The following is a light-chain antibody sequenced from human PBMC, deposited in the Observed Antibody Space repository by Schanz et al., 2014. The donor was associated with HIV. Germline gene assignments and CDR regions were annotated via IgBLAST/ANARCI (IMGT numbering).Light chain of an antibody. CDR1: SSNIGAGYD. CDR3: ASWDGGLNAMV. CDR2: DNN. Sequence: QSVLTQPPSVSGAPGQRVTISCTGSSSNIGAGYDVHWYQQLPGTAPKLLIYDNNNRPSGVPDRFSGSKAGTSASLAITGLQAEDEAHYYCASWDGGLNAMVFGGGTKLTVL. V-gene: IGLV1-40*01. J-gene: IGLJ2*01.